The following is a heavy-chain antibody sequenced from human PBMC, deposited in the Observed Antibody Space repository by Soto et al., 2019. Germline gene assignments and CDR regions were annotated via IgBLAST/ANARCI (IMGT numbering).Heavy chain of an antibody. CDR3: AKGWVSSRSPMDY. CDR2: VSSRGDDT. D-gene: IGHD1-26*01. J-gene: IGHJ4*02. Sequence: EVQLLESGGGLVQPGGSLRLSCAASGFTFSGYAMTWVRQAPGKGLEWLSVVSSRGDDTYYADFVKGRFTISRDNSKKTLYLQMNSLRADDTAVYYCAKGWVSSRSPMDYWGQGTLVTVSS. CDR1: GFTFSGYA. V-gene: IGHV3-23*01.